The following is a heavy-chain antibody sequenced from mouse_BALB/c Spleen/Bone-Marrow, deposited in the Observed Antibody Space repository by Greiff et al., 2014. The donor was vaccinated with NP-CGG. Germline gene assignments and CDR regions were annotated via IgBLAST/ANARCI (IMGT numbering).Heavy chain of an antibody. CDR3: ARYDYDVGYFDY. Sequence: VQLKESGPGLVKPSQSLSLTCTVTGYSITSDYAWNWIRQFPGNKLEWMGYISYSGSTSYNPSLKSRISITRDTFKNQFFLQLNSVTTEDTATYYCARYDYDVGYFDYWGQGTTLTVSS. D-gene: IGHD2-4*01. V-gene: IGHV3-2*02. J-gene: IGHJ2*01. CDR2: ISYSGST. CDR1: GYSITSDYA.